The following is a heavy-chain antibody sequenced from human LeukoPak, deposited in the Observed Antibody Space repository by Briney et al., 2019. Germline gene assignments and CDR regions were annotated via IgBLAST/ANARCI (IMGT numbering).Heavy chain of an antibody. CDR3: ARGSPRVVTPEDY. J-gene: IGHJ4*02. Sequence: SVKFSCKASGFTFTSSAVQWVRQARGQRLEWIGWIVVGSGNTNYAQKFQERVTITRDMSTSTAYMELSSLRSEDTAVYYCARGSPRVVTPEDYWGQGTLVTVSS. CDR1: GFTFTSSA. V-gene: IGHV1-58*01. D-gene: IGHD4-23*01. CDR2: IVVGSGNT.